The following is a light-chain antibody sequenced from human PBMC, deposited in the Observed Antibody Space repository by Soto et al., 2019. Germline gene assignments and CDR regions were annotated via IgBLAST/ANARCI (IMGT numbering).Light chain of an antibody. J-gene: IGLJ1*01. Sequence: QSVLTQPASVSGSPGQSITISFAGTSGDIGGYDYVSWYQQHPGKAPKLIIFDVTDRPSGISDRFSGSKSASTASLTISGLRTEDEADYYCSSFTSTFTHVFGTGTKVTVL. CDR2: DVT. V-gene: IGLV2-14*03. CDR3: SSFTSTFTHV. CDR1: SGDIGGYDY.